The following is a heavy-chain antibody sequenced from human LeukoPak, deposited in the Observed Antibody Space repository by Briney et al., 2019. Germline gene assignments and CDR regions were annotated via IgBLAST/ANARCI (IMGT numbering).Heavy chain of an antibody. CDR2: INPSGSP. J-gene: IGHJ6*03. D-gene: IGHD2/OR15-2a*01. CDR1: GDSLSRYY. Sequence: PSETLSLTCAVSGDSLSRYYWTWIRQPPGKGLEWLGEINPSGSPDYNPSLKSRATISVDTSKNQISLRLASVTAADTAIYYCASVRHDPLEYYYYIDVWGKGTTVTVSS. V-gene: IGHV4-34*01. CDR3: ASVRHDPLEYYYYIDV.